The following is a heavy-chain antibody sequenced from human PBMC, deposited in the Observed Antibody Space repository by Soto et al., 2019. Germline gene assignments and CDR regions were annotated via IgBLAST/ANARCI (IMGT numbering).Heavy chain of an antibody. V-gene: IGHV3-15*01. Sequence: LEWVGRIKSKTDGGTTDYAAPVKGRFTISRDDSKNTLYLQMNSLKTEDTAVYYCTTDLYNWNYDGDYYYGMDVWGQGTTVTVSS. D-gene: IGHD1-7*01. CDR2: IKSKTDGGTT. CDR3: TTDLYNWNYDGDYYYGMDV. J-gene: IGHJ6*02.